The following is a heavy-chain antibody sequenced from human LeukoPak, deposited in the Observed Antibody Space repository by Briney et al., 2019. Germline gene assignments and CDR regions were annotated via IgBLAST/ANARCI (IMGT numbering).Heavy chain of an antibody. D-gene: IGHD2-21*01. Sequence: SETLSLTCTVSGGSISSYYWSWIRQPPGKGLEWIGYIYYSGSTYYNPSLKSRVTISVDTSKNQFSLKLSSVTAADTAVYYCARVWTPAAFDIWGQGTMVTVSS. J-gene: IGHJ3*02. CDR3: ARVWTPAAFDI. V-gene: IGHV4-59*12. CDR2: IYYSGST. CDR1: GGSISSYY.